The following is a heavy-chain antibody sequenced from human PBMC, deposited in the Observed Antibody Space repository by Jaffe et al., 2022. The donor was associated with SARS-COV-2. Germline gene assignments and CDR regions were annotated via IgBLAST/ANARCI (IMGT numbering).Heavy chain of an antibody. J-gene: IGHJ3*02. CDR1: GFTFSDYA. D-gene: IGHD2-8*02. CDR3: AKRYCTGLSCKGFAYIFDI. V-gene: IGHV3-23*04. Sequence: EVQLVESGGGLVQPGESLRLSCAASGFTFSDYAMAWVRQAPGKGLEWVLTVSATGGTTYYGGSVKGRFTVSRDNSKNTLYLQMNSLRVEDSAIYYCAKRYCTGLSCKGFAYIFDIWGQGTMVTVSS. CDR2: VSATGGTT.